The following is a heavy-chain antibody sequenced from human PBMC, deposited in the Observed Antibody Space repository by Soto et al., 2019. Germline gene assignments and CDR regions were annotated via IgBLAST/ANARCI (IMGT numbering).Heavy chain of an antibody. CDR3: ARDLRCSSTNYFDF. V-gene: IGHV3-11*06. CDR2: IDGSRGYT. Sequence: PGGSLRLSCTASGFLFTDYYMRWIRQPPGKGLEWLAYIDGSRGYTNSADSVKGRFTISRDNAKNTVFLQMNNLRADDTAVYYCARDLRCSSTNYFDFWGRGTLVTVSS. J-gene: IGHJ4*02. D-gene: IGHD2-8*01. CDR1: GFLFTDYY.